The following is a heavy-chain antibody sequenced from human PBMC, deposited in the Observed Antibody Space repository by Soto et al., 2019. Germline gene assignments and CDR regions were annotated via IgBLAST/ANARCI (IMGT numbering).Heavy chain of an antibody. J-gene: IGHJ5*02. CDR2: MNPNSGNT. CDR1: GYTFTSYD. V-gene: IGHV1-8*01. Sequence: ASVKVSCKASGYTFTSYDINWVRQATGQGLEWMGWMNPNSGNTGYAQKFQGRVTMTRNTSISTAYMELSSLRSEDTAVYYCARGLLIRGSYRYKGPNPSWFDPWGQGTLVTVSS. CDR3: ARGLLIRGSYRYKGPNPSWFDP. D-gene: IGHD3-16*02.